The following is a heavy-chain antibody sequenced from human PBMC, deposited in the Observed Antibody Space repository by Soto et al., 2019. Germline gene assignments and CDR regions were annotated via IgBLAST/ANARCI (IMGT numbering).Heavy chain of an antibody. CDR2: IYHSGST. Sequence: SETLSLTCAVSSGSISSSNWWSWVRQPPGKGLEWIGEIYHSGSTNYNPSLKSRVTISVDKSKNQFSLKLSSVTAADAAVYYCARRGDCSGGSCYGGSWFDPWGQGTLVTVSS. D-gene: IGHD2-15*01. J-gene: IGHJ5*02. CDR3: ARRGDCSGGSCYGGSWFDP. V-gene: IGHV4-4*02. CDR1: SGSISSSNW.